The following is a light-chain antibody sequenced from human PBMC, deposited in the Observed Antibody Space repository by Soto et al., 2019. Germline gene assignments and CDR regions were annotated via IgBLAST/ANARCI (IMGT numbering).Light chain of an antibody. Sequence: QLVLTQPASVSGYPGQSITISCTGTSSDLGGYNYVCWYQQHPGKAPKLIIYDVNNRPSGISDRFSGSQSGNTASLTISGLQAEDEGTYYCTSYATGSTLFGGGTKLTVL. CDR2: DVN. CDR3: TSYATGSTL. V-gene: IGLV2-14*03. CDR1: SSDLGGYNY. J-gene: IGLJ3*02.